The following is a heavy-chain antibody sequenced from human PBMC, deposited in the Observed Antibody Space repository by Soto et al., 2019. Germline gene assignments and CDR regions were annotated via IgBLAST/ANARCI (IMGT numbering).Heavy chain of an antibody. J-gene: IGHJ6*02. Sequence: PSETLSLTCGVYGGSFSAYSWTWLRQSPGKGLEWIGEITHGGSTDYNPALKSRPVMSVDTSKNQFSLRVTSVTAADAAVYFCARARFDSWSHIYYGLDVWGQGTTVTVS. CDR2: ITHGGST. CDR1: GGSFSAYS. D-gene: IGHD3-3*01. V-gene: IGHV4-34*01. CDR3: ARARFDSWSHIYYGLDV.